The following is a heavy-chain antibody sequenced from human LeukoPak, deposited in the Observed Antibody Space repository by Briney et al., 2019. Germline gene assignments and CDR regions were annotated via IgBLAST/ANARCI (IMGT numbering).Heavy chain of an antibody. V-gene: IGHV3-7*04. Sequence: QPGGSLRLSCAASGFTFSSYWMSWVRQAPGKGLEWVANIKQDGSEKYYVDSVKGRFTISRDNAKNSLYLQMNSLRAEDTAVYYCARGKYSSSGAFDIWGQGTMVTVSS. CDR2: IKQDGSEK. CDR1: GFTFSSYW. CDR3: ARGKYSSSGAFDI. J-gene: IGHJ3*02. D-gene: IGHD6-6*01.